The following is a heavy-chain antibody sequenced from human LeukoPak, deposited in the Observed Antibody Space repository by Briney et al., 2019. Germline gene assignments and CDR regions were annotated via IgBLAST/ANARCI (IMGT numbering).Heavy chain of an antibody. CDR3: ARDSDCGDFFHNWFDP. CDR2: IHYTGSP. CDR1: GGSIRGSSYY. D-gene: IGHD4-17*01. Sequence: SSETPSLTCTVSGGSIRGSSYYWGWMRQTPGKGLEWIASIHYTGSPDYNPSLKRRVTISVATSKSQFSLNLTSVTAADTAVYYCARDSDCGDFFHNWFDPWGQGTLVTVSS. V-gene: IGHV4-39*07. J-gene: IGHJ5*02.